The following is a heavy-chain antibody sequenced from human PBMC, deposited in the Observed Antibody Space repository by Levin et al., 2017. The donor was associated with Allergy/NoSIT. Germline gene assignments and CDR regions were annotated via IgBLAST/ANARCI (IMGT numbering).Heavy chain of an antibody. V-gene: IGHV3-15*01. D-gene: IGHD1-26*01. J-gene: IGHJ6*02. Sequence: GGSLRLSCAASGFSRSPFSDAWMSWVRQAPGKGLEWLGRSRGGGGTTDYAAPKEGRFIISRDNSRSTLYLQVNSLKTEDTAVYYCKWELSVNYGVDVWGQGTTVTVSS. CDR1: GFSRSPFSDAW. CDR3: KWELSVNYGVDV. CDR2: SRGGGGTT.